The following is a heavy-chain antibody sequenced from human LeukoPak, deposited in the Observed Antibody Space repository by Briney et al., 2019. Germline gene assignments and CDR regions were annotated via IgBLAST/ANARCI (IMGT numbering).Heavy chain of an antibody. CDR1: GFTFSSYS. Sequence: GGSLRLSCAASGFTFSSYSMNWVRQAPGKGLEWVSSISSSSSYIYYADSVKGRFTISRDNAENSLYLQMNSLRAEDTAVYYCARDKGGIAAAGTGIDYWGQGTLVTVSS. CDR2: ISSSSSYI. D-gene: IGHD6-13*01. V-gene: IGHV3-21*01. CDR3: ARDKGGIAAAGTGIDY. J-gene: IGHJ4*02.